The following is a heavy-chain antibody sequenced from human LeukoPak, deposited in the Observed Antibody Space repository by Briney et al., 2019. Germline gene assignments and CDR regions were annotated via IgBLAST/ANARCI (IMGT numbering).Heavy chain of an antibody. V-gene: IGHV1-2*02. D-gene: IGHD4-17*01. CDR2: INSNSGGT. Sequence: ASVKVSCKASGYTFTGYYMLWVRQAPGQGLEWMGWINSNSGGTNSAQKFQGRVTMTRDTSISTAYMDLSRLRSDDTAVYYCARGGGPTVTTLGIDYWGQGTLVTVSS. J-gene: IGHJ4*02. CDR1: GYTFTGYY. CDR3: ARGGGPTVTTLGIDY.